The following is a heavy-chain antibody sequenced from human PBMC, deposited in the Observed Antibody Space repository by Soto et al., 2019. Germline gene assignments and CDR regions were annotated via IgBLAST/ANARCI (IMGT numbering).Heavy chain of an antibody. J-gene: IGHJ4*02. CDR2: ISGSGGNT. Sequence: GGSLRHSFAASGFTFIGYARSWVRQAPGKGLEWVSAISGSGGNTYYADSVKGRFTISRDNSKNTLYLQMRAEDTAVYYCAKDSGRGYSYGIFDYWGQGALVTVSS. CDR3: AKDSGRGYSYGIFDY. CDR1: GFTFIGYA. V-gene: IGHV3-23*01. D-gene: IGHD5-18*01.